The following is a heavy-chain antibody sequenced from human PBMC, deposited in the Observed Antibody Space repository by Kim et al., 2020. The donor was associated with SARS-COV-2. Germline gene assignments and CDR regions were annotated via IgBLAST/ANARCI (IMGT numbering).Heavy chain of an antibody. CDR1: GFTFSSYS. D-gene: IGHD2-2*01. J-gene: IGHJ4*02. V-gene: IGHV3-21*01. Sequence: GGSLRLSCAASGFTFSSYSMNWVRQAPGKGLEWVSSISSSSYIYYADSVKGRFTISRDNAKNSLYLQMNSLRAEDTAVYYCARDSPLVPAAPDYWGQGTLVTVSS. CDR3: ARDSPLVPAAPDY. CDR2: ISSSSYI.